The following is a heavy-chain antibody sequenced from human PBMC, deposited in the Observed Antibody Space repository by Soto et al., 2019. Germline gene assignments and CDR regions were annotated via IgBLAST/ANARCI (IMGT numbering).Heavy chain of an antibody. CDR1: GGSVSRNSYS. V-gene: IGHV4-39*07. D-gene: IGHD4-17*01. CDR3: ANYPTTVTSDY. CDR2: IYSSENT. J-gene: IGHJ4*02. Sequence: PSETLSLTCTVSGGSVSRNSYSWGWIRQSPGKGLEWIGTIYSSENTYYNPSLLSRVTISVDTSKNEFSLRLGSVTAADTAVYYCANYPTTVTSDYWGQGTLVTVSS.